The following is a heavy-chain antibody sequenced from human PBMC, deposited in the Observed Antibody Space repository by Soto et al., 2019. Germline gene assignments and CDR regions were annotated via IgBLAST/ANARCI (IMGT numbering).Heavy chain of an antibody. D-gene: IGHD3-10*01. J-gene: IGHJ3*02. CDR1: GGSISSRSHY. Sequence: SETMSLTCTVSGGSISSRSHYWGWIRQPPGKGLEWIGSIYYSGSTFYNPSLKSRVTISVDTPKNQFSLKLSSVTAADTAVYYCARVWGGAFDIWGQGTMVTVSS. CDR2: IYYSGST. CDR3: ARVWGGAFDI. V-gene: IGHV4-39*07.